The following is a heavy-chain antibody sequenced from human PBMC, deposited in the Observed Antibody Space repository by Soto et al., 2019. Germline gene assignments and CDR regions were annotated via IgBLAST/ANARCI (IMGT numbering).Heavy chain of an antibody. CDR1: GYTFTIYD. V-gene: IGHV1-8*01. J-gene: IGHJ5*02. Sequence: ASVKVSCKASGYTFTIYDINCVLQATGQGLEWMGWMNPNSGNTGYAQKFQGRVTMTRNTSISTAYMELSSLRSEDTAVYYCARGMHDFWSGYNWFDPWGQGTLVTVSS. D-gene: IGHD3-3*01. CDR2: MNPNSGNT. CDR3: ARGMHDFWSGYNWFDP.